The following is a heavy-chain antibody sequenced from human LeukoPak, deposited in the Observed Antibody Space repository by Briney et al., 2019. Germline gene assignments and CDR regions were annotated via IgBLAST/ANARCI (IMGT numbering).Heavy chain of an antibody. J-gene: IGHJ4*02. D-gene: IGHD3-22*01. V-gene: IGHV4-34*01. CDR2: INHSGST. CDR3: ARVWRYYDSSGYSYYFDY. Sequence: SETLSLTCAVYGGSFSGYYWSWIRQPPGKELEWIGEINHSGSTNYNPSLKSRVTISVDTSKNQFSLKLSSVTAADTAVYYCARVWRYYDSSGYSYYFDYWGQGTLVTVSS. CDR1: GGSFSGYY.